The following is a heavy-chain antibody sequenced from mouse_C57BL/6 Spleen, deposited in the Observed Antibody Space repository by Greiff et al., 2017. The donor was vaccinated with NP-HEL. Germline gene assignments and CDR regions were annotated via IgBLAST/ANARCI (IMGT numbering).Heavy chain of an antibody. D-gene: IGHD2-5*01. CDR3: ASGSSNFAMDY. CDR1: GYTFTSYW. V-gene: IGHV1-52*01. J-gene: IGHJ4*01. CDR2: IDPSDSET. Sequence: VQLQQPGAELVRPGSSVKLSCKASGYTFTSYWMHWVKQRPIQGLEWIGNIDPSDSETHYNQKFKDKATLTVDKSSSTAYMQLSSLTSEDSAVYYCASGSSNFAMDYWGQGTSVTVSS.